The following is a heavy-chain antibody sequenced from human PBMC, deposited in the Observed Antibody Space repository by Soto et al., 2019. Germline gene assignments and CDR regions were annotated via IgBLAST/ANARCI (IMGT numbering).Heavy chain of an antibody. Sequence: QVQLVQSGAEVKRPGASVKVSCKASGYTFTTYYMHWVRQAPGQGLEWLGIINPNGGSTTYPQKFQGRVTMTRDTSTSTVYLELSSLRSEDTAVYYCARAGYCSGGTCFHGNCDYWGQGTLVTVSA. J-gene: IGHJ4*02. CDR1: GYTFTTYY. D-gene: IGHD2-15*01. CDR3: ARAGYCSGGTCFHGNCDY. V-gene: IGHV1-46*01. CDR2: INPNGGST.